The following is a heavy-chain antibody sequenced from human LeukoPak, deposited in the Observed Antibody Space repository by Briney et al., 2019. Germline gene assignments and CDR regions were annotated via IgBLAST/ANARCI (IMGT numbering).Heavy chain of an antibody. Sequence: HPGGSLRLSCTVSGFTVSSNSMSWVRQAPGKGLEWVSFIYSDNTHYSDSVKGRFTISRDNAKNTLNLQMNSLRAEDTAVYYCAKDGGAGYCSGGSCYSYMDVWGKGTTVTVSS. D-gene: IGHD2-15*01. V-gene: IGHV3-53*01. CDR1: GFTVSSNS. CDR3: AKDGGAGYCSGGSCYSYMDV. CDR2: IYSDNT. J-gene: IGHJ6*03.